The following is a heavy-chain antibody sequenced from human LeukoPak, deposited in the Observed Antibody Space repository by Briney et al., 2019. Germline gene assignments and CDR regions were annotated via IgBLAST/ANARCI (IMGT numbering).Heavy chain of an antibody. CDR2: IIPVFGTP. D-gene: IGHD3-10*01. CDR3: ARERGDGSGSYYMTANWFDP. Sequence: ASVKVSCKASGGTFSNYAISWVRRAPGQGLEWMGGIIPVFGTPNYAQKFQGRVTITADESTSTAYMELSSLRSEDTAVYYCARERGDGSGSYYMTANWFDPWGQGTLVTVSS. J-gene: IGHJ5*02. CDR1: GGTFSNYA. V-gene: IGHV1-69*01.